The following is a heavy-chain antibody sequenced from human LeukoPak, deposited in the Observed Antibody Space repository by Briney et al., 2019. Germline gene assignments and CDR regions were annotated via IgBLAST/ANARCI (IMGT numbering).Heavy chain of an antibody. CDR3: VASYGGYVLDY. J-gene: IGHJ4*02. Sequence: PSETLSLTCSVSGGSIGSYHWNWIRQPSGKGLEWIGIVFNNGGTKHNPSLKSRVAISVDTSKNQFALKLSSVTAADTVVYYCVASYGGYVLDYWGQGALVIVSS. CDR1: GGSIGSYH. D-gene: IGHD5-12*01. CDR2: VFNNGGT. V-gene: IGHV4-59*01.